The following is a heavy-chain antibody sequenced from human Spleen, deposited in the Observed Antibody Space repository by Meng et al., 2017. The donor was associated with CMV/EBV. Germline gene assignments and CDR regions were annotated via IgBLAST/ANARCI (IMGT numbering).Heavy chain of an antibody. Sequence: GSLRLSCTVSGGSISSSSYYWGWIRQPPGKGLEWIGSIYYSGSTYYNPSLKSRVTISVDTSKNQFSLKLSSVTAADTAVYYCARGGGVAAAGDAFDIWGQGTMVTVSS. CDR3: ARGGGVAAAGDAFDI. J-gene: IGHJ3*02. CDR2: IYYSGST. V-gene: IGHV4-39*07. CDR1: GGSISSSSYY. D-gene: IGHD6-13*01.